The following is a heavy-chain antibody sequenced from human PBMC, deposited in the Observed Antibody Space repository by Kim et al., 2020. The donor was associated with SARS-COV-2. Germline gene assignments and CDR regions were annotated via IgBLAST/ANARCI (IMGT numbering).Heavy chain of an antibody. CDR3: ARWGENSYYYDSSGPDAVDT. CDR2: IIPIFGTA. J-gene: IGHJ3*02. CDR1: GGTFSSYA. V-gene: IGHV1-69*13. Sequence: SVKVSCKASGGTFSSYAISWVRQAPGQGLEWMGGIIPIFGTANYAQKFQGRVTITADESTSTAYMELSSLRSEDTAVYYCARWGENSYYYDSSGPDAVDTWGQGKMVT. D-gene: IGHD3-22*01.